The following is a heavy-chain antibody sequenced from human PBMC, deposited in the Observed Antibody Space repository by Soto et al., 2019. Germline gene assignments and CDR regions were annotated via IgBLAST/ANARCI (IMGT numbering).Heavy chain of an antibody. CDR2: ISWNSGSI. J-gene: IGHJ3*02. CDR3: EKDIRYCSSTSCYPRTAFDI. D-gene: IGHD2-2*01. V-gene: IGHV3-9*01. CDR1: GFTFDDYA. Sequence: GGSLRLSCAASGFTFDDYAMHWVRQAPGKGLEWVSGISWNSGSIGYTDSVKGRFTISRDNAKNSLYLQMNSLRAEDTALYYCEKDIRYCSSTSCYPRTAFDIWGQGKMVTVSS.